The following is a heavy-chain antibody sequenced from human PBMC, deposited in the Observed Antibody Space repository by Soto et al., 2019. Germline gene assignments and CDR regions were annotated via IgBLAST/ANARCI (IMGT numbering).Heavy chain of an antibody. CDR3: ARDRYSSSWYRSSV. J-gene: IGHJ6*02. D-gene: IGHD6-13*01. CDR1: GGTFSSYA. CDR2: IIPIFGTA. V-gene: IGHV1-69*06. Sequence: ASVKVSCKASGGTFSSYAISWVRQAPGQGLEWMGGIIPIFGTANYAQKFQGRVTITADKSTSTAYMELSSLRSEDTAVYYCARDRYSSSWYRSSVWGQGTTVTVSS.